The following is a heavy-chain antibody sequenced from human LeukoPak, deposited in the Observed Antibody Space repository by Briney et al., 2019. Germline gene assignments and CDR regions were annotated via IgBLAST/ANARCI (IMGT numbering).Heavy chain of an antibody. J-gene: IGHJ1*01. CDR1: GGTFSSYA. V-gene: IGHV1-69*13. CDR2: IIPIFGTA. Sequence: SVKVSCKASGGTFSSYAISWVRQAPGQGLEWMGGIIPIFGTANYAQKFQGRVTITADESTSTAYMELSSLRSEDTAVYYCARAHREYYYDSSGYPSWWGQGTLVTVSS. CDR3: ARAHREYYYDSSGYPSW. D-gene: IGHD3-22*01.